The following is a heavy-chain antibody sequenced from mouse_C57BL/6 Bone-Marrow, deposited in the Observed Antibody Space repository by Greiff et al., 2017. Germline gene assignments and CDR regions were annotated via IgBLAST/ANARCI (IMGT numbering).Heavy chain of an antibody. CDR3: ARGDYYGSSYWFAY. CDR2: IYPRSGTT. Sequence: VKLMESGAELARPGASVKLSCTASGYTFTSYGISWVKQRTGQGLEWIGEIYPRSGTTYYNEKFTGKATLTADKSSSTAYMELRSLTSEDSAVYFCARGDYYGSSYWFAYWGQGTLVTVSA. J-gene: IGHJ3*01. V-gene: IGHV1-81*01. CDR1: GYTFTSYG. D-gene: IGHD1-1*01.